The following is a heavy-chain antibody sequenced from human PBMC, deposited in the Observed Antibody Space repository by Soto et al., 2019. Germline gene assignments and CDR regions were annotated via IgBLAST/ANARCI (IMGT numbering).Heavy chain of an antibody. J-gene: IGHJ4*02. CDR1: GVSVTSSYSY. V-gene: IGHV4-39*01. CDR2: VYYTGNT. CDR3: ARHPTHAEITAYATHYLDS. Sequence: QLQLQESGPGLVKPSETLSLTCTVSGVSVTSSYSYWGWIRQPPGKGLEWIVSVYYTGNTNYKPSHESRVTISVAPSTTQFSLILSSVTAADTAVYFCARHPTHAEITAYATHYLDSWGQGTLITVSS. D-gene: IGHD2-21*01.